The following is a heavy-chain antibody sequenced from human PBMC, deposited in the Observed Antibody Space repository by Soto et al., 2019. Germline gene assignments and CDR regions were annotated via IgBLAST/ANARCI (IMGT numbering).Heavy chain of an antibody. D-gene: IGHD5-12*01. CDR1: GDTFNDYY. J-gene: IGHJ6*03. Sequence: QVQLVQSGAEVKKPGASVTVSCRSSGDTFNDYYIHWVRQAPGQGLEWMGWINPNGGVTKYAQKFQGSVTMARDTSISTVYMPLRRLRSDDTAVYYCARESGGATATLDYYYFYMDVWGTGTTVTVSS. CDR2: INPNGGVT. CDR3: ARESGGATATLDYYYFYMDV. V-gene: IGHV1-2*04.